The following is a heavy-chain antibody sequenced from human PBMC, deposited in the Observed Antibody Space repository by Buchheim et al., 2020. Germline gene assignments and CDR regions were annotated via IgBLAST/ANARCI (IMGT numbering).Heavy chain of an antibody. CDR3: SSTFT. D-gene: IGHD3-16*01. V-gene: IGHV3-30-3*01. Sequence: QVQLVESRGGVVQPGRSLRLSCAASGFTFSTYPMHWVRQAPGKGLEWVAVISYDGSNKYYADSVKGRFTISRDNSKNTLYLQMSSLRAEDTAVYYCSSTFTWGQGTL. CDR2: ISYDGSNK. J-gene: IGHJ5*02. CDR1: GFTFSTYP.